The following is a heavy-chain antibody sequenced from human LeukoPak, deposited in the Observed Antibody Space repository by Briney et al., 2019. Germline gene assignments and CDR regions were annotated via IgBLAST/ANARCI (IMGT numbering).Heavy chain of an antibody. CDR1: GGSISSYY. J-gene: IGHJ4*02. CDR3: ARRVVGYFDY. Sequence: SETLSLTCTVSGGSISSYYWSWLRQPPGKGLEWIGYIYYSGSTNYNPSLKSRVTISVDPSKNQFSLKLSSVTAADTAVYYCARRVVGYFDYWGQGTLVTVSS. D-gene: IGHD2-15*01. V-gene: IGHV4-59*01. CDR2: IYYSGST.